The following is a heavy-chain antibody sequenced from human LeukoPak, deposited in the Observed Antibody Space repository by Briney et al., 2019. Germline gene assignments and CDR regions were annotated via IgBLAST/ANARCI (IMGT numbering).Heavy chain of an antibody. CDR1: GGSFSGYY. Sequence: PSETPSLTCAVYGGSFSGYYWSWIRQPPGKGLEWIGEINHSGSTNYNPSLKSRVTISVDTSKNQFSLKLSSVTAADTAVYYCARSAPDDFWSGYYLYYYYYMDVWGKGTTVTVSS. J-gene: IGHJ6*03. V-gene: IGHV4-34*01. D-gene: IGHD3-3*01. CDR3: ARSAPDDFWSGYYLYYYYYMDV. CDR2: INHSGST.